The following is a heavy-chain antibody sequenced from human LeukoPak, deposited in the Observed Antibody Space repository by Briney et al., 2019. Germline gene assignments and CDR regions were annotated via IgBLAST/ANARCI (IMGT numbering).Heavy chain of an antibody. D-gene: IGHD3-10*01. CDR3: ARGRGPYGWFDP. CDR2: INIDGNII. CDR1: GFTVSGYW. V-gene: IGHV3-74*01. J-gene: IGHJ5*02. Sequence: PGESLRLSCAASGFTVSGYWMHWVRKAPGEGLMWVSRINIDGNIINYADSVRGRFTLSKDNAKNTVYLQLTGLRAEDTAVYYCARGRGPYGWFDPWGQGTQVIVSS.